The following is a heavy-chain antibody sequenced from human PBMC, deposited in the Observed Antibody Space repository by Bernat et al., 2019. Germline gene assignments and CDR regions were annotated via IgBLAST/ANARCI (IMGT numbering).Heavy chain of an antibody. CDR1: GFTFSNAW. CDR3: TTVWSWGSYRPLTPGY. Sequence: EVQLVESGGGLVKPGGSLRLSCAASGFTFSNAWMSWVRQAPGKGLEWVGRIKSKTDGGTTDYAGPVKCKFNISRDDSRNTLYLQVNNLNAEGTAVYYCTTVWSWGSYRPLTPGYRGQGTLVTISS. V-gene: IGHV3-15*01. D-gene: IGHD3-16*02. J-gene: IGHJ4*02. CDR2: IKSKTDGGTT.